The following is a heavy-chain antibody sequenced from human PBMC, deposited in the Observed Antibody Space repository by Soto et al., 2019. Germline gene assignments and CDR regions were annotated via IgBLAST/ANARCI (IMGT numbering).Heavy chain of an antibody. Sequence: PSENHSLTCVFSGFFLTSRFYWGWVRLSPGKGLEWIGSISYSAKTFYNPSLASRLSIAVDTSMNQFSLRLTSVTAADTALYYCTRGAGAPWVRFDSWGQGTLVTVSS. D-gene: IGHD3-22*01. CDR3: TRGAGAPWVRFDS. V-gene: IGHV4-38-2*01. CDR2: ISYSAKT. J-gene: IGHJ4*02. CDR1: GFFLTSRFY.